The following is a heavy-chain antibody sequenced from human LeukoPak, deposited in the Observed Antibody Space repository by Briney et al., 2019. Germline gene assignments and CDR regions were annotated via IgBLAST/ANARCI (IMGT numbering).Heavy chain of an antibody. CDR3: ARGGKATVVTL. J-gene: IGHJ4*02. CDR2: LYSSGSF. D-gene: IGHD4-23*01. CDR1: GYSISSGYY. V-gene: IGHV4-38-2*01. Sequence: PSETLSLTCAVSGYSISSGYYWGWIRQPPGKGLEWIGRLYSSGSFNYNPSLKSRVSMSVDTSKNQFSLKLTSVTAADTAVYFCARGGKATVVTLWGPGILVTVS.